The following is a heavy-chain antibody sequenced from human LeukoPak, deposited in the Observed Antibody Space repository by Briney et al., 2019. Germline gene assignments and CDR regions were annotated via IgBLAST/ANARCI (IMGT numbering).Heavy chain of an antibody. D-gene: IGHD5-18*01. V-gene: IGHV3-21*01. CDR3: ARADWDTAMIDY. CDR2: ISSSSSYI. CDR1: GFTFISYS. Sequence: GGSLRLSCAASGFTFISYSMNWVRQASGKGLEWVSSISSSSSYIYYADSVKGRFTISRDNAKNSLYLQMNSLRAEDTAVYYCARADWDTAMIDYWGQGTLVTVSS. J-gene: IGHJ4*02.